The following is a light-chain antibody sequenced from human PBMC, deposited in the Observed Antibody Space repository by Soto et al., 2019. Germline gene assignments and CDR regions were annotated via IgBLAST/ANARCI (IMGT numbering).Light chain of an antibody. Sequence: QSVLTQPASVSGSPGPSITISCTGTSSDIGGYKYVSWYQQHPGKVPKLLIFDVNNRPSGVSDRFSGSKSGNTASLTITGLQAEDEAEYYCCSYTSSTSLIFGGGTKLTVL. CDR3: CSYTSSTSLI. CDR1: SSDIGGYKY. J-gene: IGLJ2*01. CDR2: DVN. V-gene: IGLV2-14*03.